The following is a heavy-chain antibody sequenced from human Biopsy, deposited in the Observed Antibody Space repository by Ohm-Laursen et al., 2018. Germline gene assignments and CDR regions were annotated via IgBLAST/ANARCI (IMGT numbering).Heavy chain of an antibody. J-gene: IGHJ3*01. CDR1: GGDINNYY. CDR2: IYPGGST. V-gene: IGHV4-4*07. CDR3: ASVVLGPTNDAFDL. D-gene: IGHD3-22*01. Sequence: SVTLSLTCNVSGGDINNYYWSWIRQPAGKGLEWIGRIYPGGSTNYNPSLKSRVTMSVDTSKKQRSLRLRSVTAADTAMYYRASVVLGPTNDAFDLWGQGTMVVVSS.